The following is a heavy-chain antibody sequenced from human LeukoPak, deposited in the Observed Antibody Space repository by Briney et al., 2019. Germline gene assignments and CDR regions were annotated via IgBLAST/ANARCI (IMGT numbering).Heavy chain of an antibody. CDR3: ARERAVLDGYSSSWYGGNWFDP. D-gene: IGHD6-13*01. J-gene: IGHJ5*02. Sequence: GGSLRLSCAASGFTFSSYWMHWVRQAPGKGLVWVSRINSDGSSTSYADSVKGRFTISRDNAKNTLYLQMNSLRAEDTAVYYCARERAVLDGYSSSWYGGNWFDPWGQGTLVTVSS. CDR1: GFTFSSYW. CDR2: INSDGSST. V-gene: IGHV3-74*01.